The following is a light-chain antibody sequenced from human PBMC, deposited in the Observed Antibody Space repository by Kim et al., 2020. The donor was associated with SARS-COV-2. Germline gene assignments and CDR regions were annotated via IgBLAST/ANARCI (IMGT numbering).Light chain of an antibody. CDR2: GAS. J-gene: IGKJ1*01. CDR3: QQYGSSQIT. CDR1: QSVSSSY. Sequence: PGERATLSCRASQSVSSSYLAWYQQKPGQAPRLLIYGASSRATGIPDRFSGSGSGTDFTLTISRLEPEDFAVYYCQQYGSSQITFGQGTKVDIK. V-gene: IGKV3-20*01.